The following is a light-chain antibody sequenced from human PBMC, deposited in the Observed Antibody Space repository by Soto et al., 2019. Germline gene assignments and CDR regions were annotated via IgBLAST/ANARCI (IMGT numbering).Light chain of an antibody. V-gene: IGKV3-20*01. CDR2: GAS. CDR1: QSVSSSY. J-gene: IGKJ1*01. Sequence: EIVLTQSPGTLSLSPWERATLSCRASQSVSSSYLAWYQQKPGQAPRLLIYGASSRATGIPDRFSGSGSGTDLTLTISRLEPEDFAVYYCQQYGSSPWTFGQGTKVDIK. CDR3: QQYGSSPWT.